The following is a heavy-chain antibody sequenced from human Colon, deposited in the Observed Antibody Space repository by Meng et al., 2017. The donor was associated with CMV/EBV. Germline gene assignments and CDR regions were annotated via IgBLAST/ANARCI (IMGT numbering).Heavy chain of an antibody. CDR2: ISISSSFI. CDR3: ARGGSRSYFFDN. J-gene: IGHJ4*02. V-gene: IGHV3-21*01. Sequence: GESLKISCAASGFNLNTYSMNWLRQAPGRGLEWVASISISSSFIYCADSVKGRFTISRDNAKNSSSLHMSRLRAEDTAVYYCARGGSRSYFFDNWGQGTLVTVSS. CDR1: GFNLNTYS. D-gene: IGHD3-10*01.